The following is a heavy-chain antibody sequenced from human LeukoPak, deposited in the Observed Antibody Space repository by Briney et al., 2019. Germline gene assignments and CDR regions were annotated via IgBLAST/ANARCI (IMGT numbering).Heavy chain of an antibody. CDR2: INHSGST. J-gene: IGHJ4*02. Sequence: SETLSLTCTVSGYSISSGYYWGWIRQPPGKGLEWIGEINHSGSTNYNPSLKSRVTISVDTSKNQFSLKLSSVTAADTAVYYCARHNCSSTSCYDGGFDYWGQGTLVTVSS. D-gene: IGHD2-2*01. CDR3: ARHNCSSTSCYDGGFDY. V-gene: IGHV4-38-2*02. CDR1: GYSISSGYY.